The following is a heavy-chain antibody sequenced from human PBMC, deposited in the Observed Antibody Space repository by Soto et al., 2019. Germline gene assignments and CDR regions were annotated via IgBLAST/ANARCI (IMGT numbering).Heavy chain of an antibody. D-gene: IGHD2-8*01. J-gene: IGHJ1*01. CDR3: AREVYPDWYFQH. CDR2: IDPSDSYT. CDR1: GYSFTSYW. Sequence: GESLKISCNGSGYSFTSYWISWVRQMPGKGLEWMGRIDPSDSYTNYSPSFQGHVTIPADKSISTAYLQWSSLKASDTAMYYCAREVYPDWYFQHWVQGTLVTVSS. V-gene: IGHV5-10-1*01.